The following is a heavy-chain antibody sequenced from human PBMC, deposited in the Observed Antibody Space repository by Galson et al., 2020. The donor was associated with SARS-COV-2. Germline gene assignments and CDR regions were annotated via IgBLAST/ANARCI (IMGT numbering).Heavy chain of an antibody. J-gene: IGHJ3*02. CDR2: IKSKSDGGTT. CDR3: TTDYDFLTAYYLIEAFDM. V-gene: IGHV3-15*01. D-gene: IGHD3-9*01. Sequence: GESLKISCAASGFTFSNVWMSWVRQSPGKGLEWVGRIKSKSDGGTTDYVAPVKGRFAISRDDSKNTMYLQMNNLKVEDTGVYYCTTDYDFLTAYYLIEAFDMWGRGTVVTVSS. CDR1: GFTFSNVW.